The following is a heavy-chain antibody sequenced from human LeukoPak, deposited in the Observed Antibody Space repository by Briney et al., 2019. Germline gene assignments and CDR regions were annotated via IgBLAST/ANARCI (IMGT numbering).Heavy chain of an antibody. D-gene: IGHD4-23*01. CDR2: ISSSSYI. CDR3: ARERGYGGNSGSDGY. V-gene: IGHV3-21*01. CDR1: GFTFSSYS. J-gene: IGHJ4*02. Sequence: GGSLRLSCAASGFTFSSYSMNRVRQAPGKGLEWVSSISSSSYIYYADSVKGRFTISRDNAKISLYLQMNSLRAEDTAVYYCARERGYGGNSGSDGYWGQGTLVTVSS.